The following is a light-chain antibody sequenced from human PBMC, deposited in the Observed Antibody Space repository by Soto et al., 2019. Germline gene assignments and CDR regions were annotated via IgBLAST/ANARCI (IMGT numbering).Light chain of an antibody. V-gene: IGKV1-9*01. CDR3: QQLSGYPLT. CDR2: RAS. CDR1: QDIGSY. J-gene: IGKJ4*01. Sequence: DIQLTQSPSFLSASVGDRVTINCRASQDIGSYLAWYQQKPGKAPKLLIYRASTLQTGVPSRFSGSGSGIEFILTISTLQPEDSATYYCQQLSGYPLTFGGGAEVEIK.